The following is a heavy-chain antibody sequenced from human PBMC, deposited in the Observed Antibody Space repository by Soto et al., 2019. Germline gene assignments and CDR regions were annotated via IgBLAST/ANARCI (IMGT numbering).Heavy chain of an antibody. Sequence: QVQLVESGGGVVQPGRSLRLSCAASGFTFSSYGMHWVRQAPGKGLEWVAVILYDGSNKYYADSVKGRFTISRDNSKNTLYLQMNSLRAEDTAVYYCAKGGGSAWVGLTGYWGQGTLVTVSS. CDR2: ILYDGSNK. J-gene: IGHJ4*02. CDR3: AKGGGSAWVGLTGY. V-gene: IGHV3-30*18. CDR1: GFTFSSYG. D-gene: IGHD6-19*01.